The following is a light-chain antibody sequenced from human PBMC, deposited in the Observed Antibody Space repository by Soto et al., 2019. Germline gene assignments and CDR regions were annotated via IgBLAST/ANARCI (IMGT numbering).Light chain of an antibody. V-gene: IGKV1-33*01. CDR2: DAS. J-gene: IGKJ4*01. CDR1: QDISSY. CDR3: QQYDNLPLT. Sequence: DIQMTQSPSSLSASVVDRVTITFQASQDISSYLNWYQQKPGKAPKLLIYDASNLETGVPSRFSGSGSGTDFTFTISRLQPEDIATYYCQQYDNLPLTFGGGTKVDIK.